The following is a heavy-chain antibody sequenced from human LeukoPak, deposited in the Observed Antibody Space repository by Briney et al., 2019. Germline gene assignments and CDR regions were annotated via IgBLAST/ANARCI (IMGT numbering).Heavy chain of an antibody. CDR3: ARDRAAFYYASGLAY. V-gene: IGHV4-59*01. D-gene: IGHD3-10*01. CDR2: IYESGGT. Sequence: SETLSLTCTVSGGSISEYYWSWIPQSPGKGLEWIGYIYESGGTNYNPSLRSRVTISLDTSKTQVSLKVTSLTAADTAVYYCARDRAAFYYASGLAYWGQGIPVTVSS. CDR1: GGSISEYY. J-gene: IGHJ4*02.